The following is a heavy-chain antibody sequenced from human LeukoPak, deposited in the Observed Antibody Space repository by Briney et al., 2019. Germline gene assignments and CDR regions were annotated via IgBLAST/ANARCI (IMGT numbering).Heavy chain of an antibody. CDR3: ARVSYDSSGYYPYYFDY. V-gene: IGHV1-69*02. CDR2: IIPILGIA. Sequence: SVKVSCKASGGTFSSYTISWVRQAPGQGLEWMGRIIPILGIANYAQKSQGRVTITVDKSTSTAYMELSSLRSEDTAVYYCARVSYDSSGYYPYYFDYWGQGTLVTVSS. J-gene: IGHJ4*02. D-gene: IGHD3-22*01. CDR1: GGTFSSYT.